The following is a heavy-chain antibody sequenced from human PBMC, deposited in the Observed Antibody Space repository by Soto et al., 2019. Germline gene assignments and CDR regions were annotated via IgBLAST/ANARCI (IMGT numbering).Heavy chain of an antibody. CDR2: TNTDGTAT. CDR3: TWGHYYGMDV. V-gene: IGHV3-74*03. J-gene: IGHJ6*02. Sequence: EVQLVESGGGLVQPGGSLRLSCAASGFTFSAYWMPWVRQAPGKGLVWVSRTNTDGTATTYADSVEGRFTISRDNAKNMVYLQMNSLRAEDTAVYYCTWGHYYGMDVWGQGTTVTVSS. CDR1: GFTFSAYW. D-gene: IGHD3-16*01.